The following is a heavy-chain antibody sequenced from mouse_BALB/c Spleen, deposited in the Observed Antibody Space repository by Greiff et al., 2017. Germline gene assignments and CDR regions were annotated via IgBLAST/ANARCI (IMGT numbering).Heavy chain of an antibody. Sequence: VQLQQSGAELVKPGASVKLSCKASGYTFTSYYMYWVKQRPGQGLEWIGEINPSNGGTNFNEKFKSKATLTVDKSSSTAYMQLSSLTSEDSAVYYCTRPSYYDYDWFAYWGQGTLVTVSA. J-gene: IGHJ3*01. V-gene: IGHV1S81*02. CDR3: TRPSYYDYDWFAY. CDR1: GYTFTSYY. CDR2: INPSNGGT. D-gene: IGHD2-4*01.